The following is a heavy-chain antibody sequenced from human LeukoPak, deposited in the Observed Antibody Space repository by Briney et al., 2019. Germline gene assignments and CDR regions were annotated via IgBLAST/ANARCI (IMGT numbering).Heavy chain of an antibody. CDR1: GFTFSAYA. CDR2: ISGSGGST. J-gene: IGHJ3*01. D-gene: IGHD3-10*01. Sequence: GESLEISCAASGFTFSAYAMKWVRQAPGKGLQWVSGISGSGGSTYYADSVKGRFTIYRDNSKNTVYLVMNSVRGEDTAEYYCAKDRGSDGFDFWGQGTMVIVPS. CDR3: AKDRGSDGFDF. V-gene: IGHV3-23*01.